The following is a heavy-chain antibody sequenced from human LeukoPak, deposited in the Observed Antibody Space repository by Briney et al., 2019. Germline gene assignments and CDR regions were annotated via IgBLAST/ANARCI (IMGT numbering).Heavy chain of an antibody. CDR1: VYPLHDYA. CDR2: IRWNSGLI. CDR3: AKDMIHGAGSFEYFVY. D-gene: IGHD3-10*01. Sequence: PGRALRLSFSAPVYPLHDYAMPTVPQATGKVLELVSGIRWNSGLIGYADSLKRRFHIYSHHAKHPLSLQMNSLRAEDTALYYWAKDMIHGAGSFEYFVYWGQGTLGTVSS. V-gene: IGHV3-9*01. J-gene: IGHJ4*02.